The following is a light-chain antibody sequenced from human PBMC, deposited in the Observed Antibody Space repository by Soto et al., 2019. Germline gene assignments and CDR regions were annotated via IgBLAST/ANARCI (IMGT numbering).Light chain of an antibody. V-gene: IGKV1-39*01. J-gene: IGKJ1*01. CDR3: QPSYNTPLT. CDR2: DAY. CDR1: QTIGTY. Sequence: IEVTQSPSSMSASLGDRVTITCRASQTIGTYVNWYRQKSGAAPELLIYDAYTLQSGVTSRLRGGASGTDFTLTISSLQLDDFATYYCQPSYNTPLTFGQGTKVDNK.